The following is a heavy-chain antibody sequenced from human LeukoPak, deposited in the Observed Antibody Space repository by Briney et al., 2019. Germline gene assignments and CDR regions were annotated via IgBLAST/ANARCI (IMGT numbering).Heavy chain of an antibody. J-gene: IGHJ4*02. CDR2: IYHSGST. Sequence: SETLSLTCTVSGGSISSGGYYWSWIRQPPGKGLEWIGYIYHSGSTYYNPSLKSRVTISVDRSKNQFSLKLSPVTAADTAVYYCARDSDYDFWSGYEPGDYWGQGTLVTVSS. V-gene: IGHV4-30-2*01. CDR1: GGSISSGGYY. CDR3: ARDSDYDFWSGYEPGDY. D-gene: IGHD3-3*01.